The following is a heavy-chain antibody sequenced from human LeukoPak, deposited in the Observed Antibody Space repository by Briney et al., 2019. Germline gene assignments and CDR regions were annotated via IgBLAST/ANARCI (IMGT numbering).Heavy chain of an antibody. Sequence: ASVKVSCKASGYTFISFGITWVRQAPGQGLEWMGWISGYNGDTYYAHKFQDRVTMTIDTSTSTAYMELRSLRSDDTAVYYCARDLGRVPAAIHPYYYYYGMDVWGQGTTVTVSS. CDR3: ARDLGRVPAAIHPYYYYYGMDV. D-gene: IGHD2-2*02. CDR2: ISGYNGDT. V-gene: IGHV1-18*01. CDR1: GYTFISFG. J-gene: IGHJ6*02.